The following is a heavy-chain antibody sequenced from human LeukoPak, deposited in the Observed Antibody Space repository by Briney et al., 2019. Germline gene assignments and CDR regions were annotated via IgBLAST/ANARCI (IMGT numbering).Heavy chain of an antibody. CDR1: GYTFTGYY. CDR2: INPNSGGT. D-gene: IGHD6-6*01. V-gene: IGHV1-2*02. J-gene: IGHJ4*02. Sequence: ASVTVSCKASGYTFTGYYMHWVRQAPGQGLEWMGWINPNSGGTNYAQKVQGRVTMTRDTSISTAYMELSRLRSDDTAVYYCASIAARRDFDYWGQGTLVTASS. CDR3: ASIAARRDFDY.